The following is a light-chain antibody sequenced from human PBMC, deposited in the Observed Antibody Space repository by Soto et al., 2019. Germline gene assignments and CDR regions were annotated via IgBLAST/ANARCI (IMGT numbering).Light chain of an antibody. Sequence: EIVMTQSPATLSVSPGERITLSCRASQTVKTYLAWYQQKPGRAPRLLIHGASTRATGISARFSGGGSGTEFTLTITSLQSDDSAVYYCQQYNSYSFGQGTKVEMK. CDR2: GAS. V-gene: IGKV3D-15*01. J-gene: IGKJ1*01. CDR1: QTVKTY. CDR3: QQYNSYS.